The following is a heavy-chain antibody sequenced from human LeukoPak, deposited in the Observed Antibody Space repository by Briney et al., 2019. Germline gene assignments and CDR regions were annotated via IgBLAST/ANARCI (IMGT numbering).Heavy chain of an antibody. J-gene: IGHJ4*02. CDR1: GFTFSSYS. CDR2: ISSSSSYI. V-gene: IGHV3-21*01. CDR3: ARRVAAAGLYYFDY. Sequence: GGSLRLSCAASGFTFSSYSMNWVRQAPGKGLEWVSSISSSSSYIYYADSVKGRFTISRDIAKNSLYLQMSSLRAEDTAVYYCARRVAAAGLYYFDYWGQGTLVTVSS. D-gene: IGHD6-13*01.